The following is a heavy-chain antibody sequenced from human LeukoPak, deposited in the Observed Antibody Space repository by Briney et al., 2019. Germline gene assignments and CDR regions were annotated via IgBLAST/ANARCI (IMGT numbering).Heavy chain of an antibody. Sequence: PGGSLRLSCAASGFTFSSYSMNWVRQAPGKGLEWVSSISSSGSYTYYADSVKGRFTISRDNAKNSLYLQMSSLRAEDSAVYYCARSIAARPHYYYGMDVWGQGTTVTVSS. CDR3: ARSIAARPHYYYGMDV. CDR1: GFTFSSYS. V-gene: IGHV3-21*01. CDR2: ISSSGSYT. J-gene: IGHJ6*02. D-gene: IGHD6-6*01.